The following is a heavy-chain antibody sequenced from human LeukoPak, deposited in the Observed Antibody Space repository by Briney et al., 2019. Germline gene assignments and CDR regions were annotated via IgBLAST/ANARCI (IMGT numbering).Heavy chain of an antibody. CDR1: GRSFSGYY. CDR2: INHSGST. J-gene: IGHJ6*03. Sequence: SEPLSLPCAVYGRSFSGYYWIWLRQPPGKGLEWIGEINHSGSTNYNPSLKSRVTISVDTSKNQCSLKLSSVTAADTAVYYCARGLGSGSWYWPYYYYYYMDVWGKGTTVTVSS. D-gene: IGHD6-13*01. V-gene: IGHV4-34*01. CDR3: ARGLGSGSWYWPYYYYYYMDV.